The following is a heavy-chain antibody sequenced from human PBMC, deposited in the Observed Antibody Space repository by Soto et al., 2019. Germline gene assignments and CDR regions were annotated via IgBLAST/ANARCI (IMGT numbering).Heavy chain of an antibody. CDR2: IYYSGST. CDR3: ARWAPKAFDI. V-gene: IGHV4-31*03. Sequence: QVQLQESGPGLVKPSQTLSLTCTVSGGSISSGGYYWSWIRQHPGKGLEWIGYIYYSGSTYYNPSLKSRVTISVETSKYPFSLKLSSVTAADTAVYYCARWAPKAFDIWGQGTMVTVSS. J-gene: IGHJ3*02. CDR1: GGSISSGGYY.